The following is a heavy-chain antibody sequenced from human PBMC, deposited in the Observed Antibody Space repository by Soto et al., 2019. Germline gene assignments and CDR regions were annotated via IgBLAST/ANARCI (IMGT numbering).Heavy chain of an antibody. CDR3: ARVRQGCSANNCYFDP. V-gene: IGHV4-4*02. Sequence: SDTLSLTSILPGGSLRAPDWWNWVRQSPDKGLEWIAEVHISGHSNYNPSLRSRVSVSIDSSKNQFYLNLNSVTAADTAIYYCARVRQGCSANNCYFDPWGQGTQVTVSS. CDR1: GGSLRAPDW. D-gene: IGHD1-1*01. CDR2: VHISGHS. J-gene: IGHJ5*01.